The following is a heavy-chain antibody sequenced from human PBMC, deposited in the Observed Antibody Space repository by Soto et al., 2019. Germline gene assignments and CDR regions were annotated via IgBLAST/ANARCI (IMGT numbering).Heavy chain of an antibody. V-gene: IGHV5-51*01. CDR2: IYPGDSDT. CDR3: ARHKYGYCSGGSCYEPEYYYYYYMDV. CDR1: GYSFTSYW. J-gene: IGHJ6*03. Sequence: GESLKISCKGSGYSFTSYWMGWVRQMPGKGLEWMGIIYPGDSDTRYSPSFQGQVTIPADTSISTAYLQWSSLKASDTAMYYCARHKYGYCSGGSCYEPEYYYYYYMDVWGKGTTVTSP. D-gene: IGHD2-15*01.